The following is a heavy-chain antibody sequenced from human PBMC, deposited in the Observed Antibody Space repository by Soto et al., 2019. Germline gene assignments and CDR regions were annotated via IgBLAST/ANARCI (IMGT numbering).Heavy chain of an antibody. V-gene: IGHV3-33*01. Sequence: GGSLRLSCSASGVTLSSYGMHWVRQAPGKGLEWVAVIWYDGSNKYYADSVKGRFTISRDNSKNTLYLQMNSLRAEDTAVYYCAREKPAALYYYYGMDVWGQLTTVTVSS. D-gene: IGHD2-2*01. CDR3: AREKPAALYYYYGMDV. J-gene: IGHJ6*02. CDR2: IWYDGSNK. CDR1: GVTLSSYG.